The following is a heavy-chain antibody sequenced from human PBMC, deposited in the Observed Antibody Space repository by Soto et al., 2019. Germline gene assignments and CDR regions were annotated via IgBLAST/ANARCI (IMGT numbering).Heavy chain of an antibody. D-gene: IGHD3-3*01. J-gene: IGHJ4*02. CDR1: GGSFKSGSYS. CDR3: ARDFAYFDS. Sequence: SETLSLTCTVSGGSFKSGSYSWSWIRQPPGKGLEWIGYVYHTGRTGYNPSLKSRVSISMDTSKNQFSLNLDSVTAADTAVYFCARDFAYFDSWGQGTLVTVSS. V-gene: IGHV4-61*01. CDR2: VYHTGRT.